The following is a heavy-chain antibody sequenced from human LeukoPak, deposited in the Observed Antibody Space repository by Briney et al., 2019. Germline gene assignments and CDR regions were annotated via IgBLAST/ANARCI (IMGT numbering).Heavy chain of an antibody. Sequence: PSETLSLTCTVSGGSISSYYWSWIRQPPGKGLEWIGYIYYSGSTNYNPSLKSRVTISVDTSKNQFSLKLSSVTAADTAVYYCASRYCSGGSCYPPPHAFDIWGQGTMVTVSS. V-gene: IGHV4-59*08. CDR1: GGSISSYY. J-gene: IGHJ3*02. CDR2: IYYSGST. CDR3: ASRYCSGGSCYPPPHAFDI. D-gene: IGHD2-15*01.